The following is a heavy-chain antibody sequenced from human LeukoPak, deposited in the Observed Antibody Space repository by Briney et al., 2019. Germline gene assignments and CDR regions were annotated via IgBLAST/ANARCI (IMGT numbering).Heavy chain of an antibody. CDR2: IKQDGSEK. V-gene: IGHV3-7*01. CDR3: AREAMQLVSDYYYYYYMDV. J-gene: IGHJ6*03. D-gene: IGHD6-6*01. CDR1: GFTFSSYW. Sequence: GGSLRLSCAASGFTFSSYWMSWVRQAPGKGLEWVANIKQDGSEKYYVDSVKGRFTISRDNAKNSLYLQMNSLRAEDTAVYYCAREAMQLVSDYYYYYYMDVWGKGTTVTVSS.